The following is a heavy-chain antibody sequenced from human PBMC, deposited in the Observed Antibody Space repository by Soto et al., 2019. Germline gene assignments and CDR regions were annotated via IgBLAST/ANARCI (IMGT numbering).Heavy chain of an antibody. CDR3: ARVSPLSIAAAGTDY. V-gene: IGHV1-2*02. J-gene: IGHJ4*02. D-gene: IGHD6-13*01. CDR1: GYTFTGYY. Sequence: ASVKVSCKASGYTFTGYYMHWVRQAPGQGLEWMGWINPNSGGTNYAQKFQGRVTMTRDTSISTAYMELSRLRSDDTAVYYCARVSPLSIAAAGTDYWGQGTLVTVLL. CDR2: INPNSGGT.